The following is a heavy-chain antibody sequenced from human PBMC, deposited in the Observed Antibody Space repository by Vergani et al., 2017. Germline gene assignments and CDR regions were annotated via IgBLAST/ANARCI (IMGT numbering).Heavy chain of an antibody. CDR3: AKSPNFNNRPTDY. CDR2: ISGSGAST. D-gene: IGHD1/OR15-1a*01. Sequence: EVQLLESGGGVVQPGGSLRLSCAASGFIFSSHAMTWVRRAPGKGLEWVSTISGSGASTYYADSVKGRFSISRDNSKNTLLLQMNSLRAKDTAVYYCAKSPNFNNRPTDYWGQGTLVTVSS. V-gene: IGHV3-23*01. CDR1: GFIFSSHA. J-gene: IGHJ4*02.